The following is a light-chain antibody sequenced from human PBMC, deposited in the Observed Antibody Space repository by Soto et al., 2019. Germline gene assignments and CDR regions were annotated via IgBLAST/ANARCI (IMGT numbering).Light chain of an antibody. J-gene: IGKJ5*01. CDR3: PQRIDWPVT. Sequence: EIVLTQSPATLSLSPGERATLSCRASPSVGNYLAWYQQKPGQAPRLLIYDASNRAPGIPARFTGSGSGTDFTLTISSLEPEDFAVYYCPQRIDWPVTFGQGTRLEIK. CDR1: PSVGNY. CDR2: DAS. V-gene: IGKV3-11*01.